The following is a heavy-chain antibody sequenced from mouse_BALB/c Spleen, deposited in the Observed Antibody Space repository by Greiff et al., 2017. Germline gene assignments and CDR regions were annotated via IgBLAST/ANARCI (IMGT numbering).Heavy chain of an antibody. V-gene: IGHV5-17*02. CDR2: ISSGSSTI. J-gene: IGHJ4*01. CDR1: GFTFSSFG. Sequence: EVKLMESGGGLVQPGGSRKLSCAASGFTFSSFGMHWVRQAPEKGLEWVAYISSGSSTIYYADTVKGRFTISRDNPKNTLFLQMTSLRSEDTAMYYCAIIYYYGGGAMDYWGQGTSVTVSS. CDR3: AIIYYYGGGAMDY. D-gene: IGHD1-1*01.